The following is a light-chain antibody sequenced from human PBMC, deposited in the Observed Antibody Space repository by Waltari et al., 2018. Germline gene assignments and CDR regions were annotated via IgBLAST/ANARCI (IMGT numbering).Light chain of an antibody. CDR2: AAS. J-gene: IGKJ5*01. Sequence: DIQMTQSPSYLSASVGDRVTITCRASQGIGNFVAWYQLKPGKIPKLLISAASPLQSGVTSRFSGSGSGTDFTLTISSLQPDDVATYYCQKYYGAPLITFGQGTRVEIK. CDR3: QKYYGAPLIT. V-gene: IGKV1-27*01. CDR1: QGIGNF.